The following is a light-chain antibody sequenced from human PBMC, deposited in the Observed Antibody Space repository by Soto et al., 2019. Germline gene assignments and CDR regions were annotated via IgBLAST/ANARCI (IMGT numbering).Light chain of an antibody. V-gene: IGKV3-15*01. Sequence: EIVMTQSPANLSVSPGEGATLSCRARQNINNNLAWYRQKPGQAPSLLIYGASSRASVVPGRFSGSRSGTDFTLNIISLQSEDFVLYSCQQYSLWPPTFGNGNKVE. CDR3: QQYSLWPPT. J-gene: IGKJ1*01. CDR2: GAS. CDR1: QNINNN.